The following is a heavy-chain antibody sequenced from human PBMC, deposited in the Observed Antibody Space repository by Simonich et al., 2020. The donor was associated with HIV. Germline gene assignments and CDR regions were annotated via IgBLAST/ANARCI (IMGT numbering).Heavy chain of an antibody. J-gene: IGHJ4*02. CDR3: ATTRHSSGFYGDY. Sequence: QVQLVQSGTEVKKPGASVQVSCKVSGSPLPELSMPGVRPAPGKGLEWMGGFDPEDYDTNHAQKFQGRVTMTEDTATDTAYMELSSLRSEDTAVYYCATTRHSSGFYGDYWGQGTLVTVSS. CDR1: GSPLPELS. CDR2: FDPEDYDT. V-gene: IGHV1-24*01. D-gene: IGHD6-19*01.